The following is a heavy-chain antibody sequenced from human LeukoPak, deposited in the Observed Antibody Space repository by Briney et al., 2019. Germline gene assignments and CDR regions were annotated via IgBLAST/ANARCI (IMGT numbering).Heavy chain of an antibody. J-gene: IGHJ4*02. D-gene: IGHD3-22*01. V-gene: IGHV3-43*02. Sequence: GGSLRLSCAASGFTFDDYAMHWVRQAPGKGLEWVSLISGDGGSTYYADSVKGRFTISRDNSKNSLYLQMNSLRTGDTALYYCAKAHYYDSSGYYPYWGQGTLVTVSS. CDR3: AKAHYYDSSGYYPY. CDR1: GFTFDDYA. CDR2: ISGDGGST.